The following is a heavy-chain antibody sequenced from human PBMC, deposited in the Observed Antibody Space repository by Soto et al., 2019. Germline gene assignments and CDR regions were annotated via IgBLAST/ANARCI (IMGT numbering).Heavy chain of an antibody. CDR3: AKTYSSCWYVRSGFDY. Sequence: PGGSLRLSCAASGFTFSSYGMHWVRQAPGKGLEWVAVISYDGSNKYYADSVKGRFTISRDNSKNTLYLQMNSLRAEDTAVYYCAKTYSSCWYVRSGFDYWGQGTLVTVSS. V-gene: IGHV3-30*18. D-gene: IGHD6-13*01. CDR1: GFTFSSYG. CDR2: ISYDGSNK. J-gene: IGHJ4*02.